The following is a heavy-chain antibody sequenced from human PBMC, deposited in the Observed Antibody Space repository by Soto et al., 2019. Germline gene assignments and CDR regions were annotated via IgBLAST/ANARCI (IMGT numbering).Heavy chain of an antibody. CDR1: GYTFTSYG. CDR2: ISAYNGNT. J-gene: IGHJ5*02. V-gene: IGHV1-18*01. Sequence: QVQLVQSGAEVKKPGASVKVSCKASGYTFTSYGISWVRQAPAHGLEWMGWISAYNGNTNYAQKLQGRVTMTTDTATSTAYKELRSLRSDDTAVYYCARAPRSSWYAPWGQGTLVTVSS. CDR3: ARAPRSSWYAP. D-gene: IGHD6-13*01.